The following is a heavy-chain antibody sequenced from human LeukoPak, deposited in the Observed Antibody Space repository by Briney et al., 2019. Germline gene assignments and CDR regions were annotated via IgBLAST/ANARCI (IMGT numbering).Heavy chain of an antibody. D-gene: IGHD6-6*01. V-gene: IGHV4-39*07. CDR3: ARIGSSSPHVGY. CDR2: INHSGST. J-gene: IGHJ4*02. Sequence: SETLSLTCTVSGGSISSSSYYWSWIRQPPGKGLEWIGEINHSGSTNYNPSLKSRVTISVDTSKNQFSLKLSSVTAADTAAYYCARIGSSSPHVGYWGQGTLVTVSS. CDR1: GGSISSSSYY.